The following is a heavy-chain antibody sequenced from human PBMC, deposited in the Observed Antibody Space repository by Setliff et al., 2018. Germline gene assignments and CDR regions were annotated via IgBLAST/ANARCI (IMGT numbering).Heavy chain of an antibody. CDR1: GFTFSRYW. D-gene: IGHD3-10*01. V-gene: IGHV3-7*01. J-gene: IGHJ6*03. CDR2: IKQDGSEK. CDR3: ARDHAYGSRFYYMDV. Sequence: GGSLRLSCAASGFTFSRYWMSWVRQAPGKGLEWVANIKQDGSEKYYVDSVKGRFTISRDNAKNSLYLQMNSLRAEDTAVYYCARDHAYGSRFYYMDVWGKGTTVTVSS.